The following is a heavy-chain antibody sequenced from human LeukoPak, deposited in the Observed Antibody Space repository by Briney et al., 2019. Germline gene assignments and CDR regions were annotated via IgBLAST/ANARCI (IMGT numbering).Heavy chain of an antibody. CDR2: ISSSSSYI. D-gene: IGHD2-21*02. J-gene: IGHJ3*02. Sequence: PGGSLRLSCAASGFTFSSYSMNWVRQAPGKGLEWVSSISSSSSYIYYADSVKGRFTISRDNAKNSLYLQMNSLRAEDTAVYYCARTSGVVVTAIPDAFDIWGQGTMVTVSS. CDR3: ARTSGVVVTAIPDAFDI. V-gene: IGHV3-21*01. CDR1: GFTFSSYS.